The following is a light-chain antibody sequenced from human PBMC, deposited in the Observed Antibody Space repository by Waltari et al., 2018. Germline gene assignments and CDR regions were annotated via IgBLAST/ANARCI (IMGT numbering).Light chain of an antibody. CDR3: SSYTSSSTVV. CDR2: DVS. CDR1: SSDVGGYNY. J-gene: IGLJ2*01. Sequence: QSALTQPASVSGSPGQSIPISCTATSSDVGGYNYVSWYQQHPGKAPKLMVYDVSKRPSGVSNRFSGSKSGNTASLTISGLQAEDEADYYCSSYTSSSTVVFGGGTKLTVL. V-gene: IGLV2-14*01.